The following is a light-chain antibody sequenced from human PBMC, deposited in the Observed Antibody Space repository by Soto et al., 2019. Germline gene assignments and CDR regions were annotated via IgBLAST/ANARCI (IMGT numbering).Light chain of an antibody. CDR1: SSDVGGYKY. J-gene: IGLJ1*01. Sequence: QSALTQPPSASGSPGQSVTISCTGSSSDVGGYKYVSWYQQYPGKAPKLMIYAVSKRPSGVPDRFSGSKSGNTASLTVSGLQAADEADYFCKSYAGSNTYVFGSGTKVTVL. CDR3: KSYAGSNTYV. V-gene: IGLV2-8*01. CDR2: AVS.